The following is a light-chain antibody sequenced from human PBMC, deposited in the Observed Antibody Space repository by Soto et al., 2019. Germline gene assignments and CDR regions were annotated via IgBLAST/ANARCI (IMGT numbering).Light chain of an antibody. J-gene: IGKJ1*01. V-gene: IGKV3-20*01. CDR2: DAS. Sequence: EIVLTQSPWTLSLAPGDRATLSFRASQSVSSSYLAWYQQKPGQAPRLLIYDASSRATGIPDRFSGGGSGTDFTLTISRLEPEDFAVFYCQQYGTSPQTFGHGTKVDIK. CDR3: QQYGTSPQT. CDR1: QSVSSSY.